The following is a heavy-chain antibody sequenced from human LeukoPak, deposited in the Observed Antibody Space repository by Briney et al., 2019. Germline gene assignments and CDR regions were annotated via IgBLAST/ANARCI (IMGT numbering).Heavy chain of an antibody. D-gene: IGHD6-13*01. Sequence: VKVSCKASGGTLTSYAISWVRQAPGQGLEWMGRIIPIFGTANYAQKLQGRVTITTDESTSTDYMELSSLRSEDTAVYYCAKEYLAAAGAFDYWGQGTLVTVSS. CDR1: GGTLTSYA. V-gene: IGHV1-69*05. J-gene: IGHJ4*02. CDR3: AKEYLAAAGAFDY. CDR2: IIPIFGTA.